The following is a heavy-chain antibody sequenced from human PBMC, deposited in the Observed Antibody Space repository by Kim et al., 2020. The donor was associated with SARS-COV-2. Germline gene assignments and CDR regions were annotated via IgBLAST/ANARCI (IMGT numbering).Heavy chain of an antibody. CDR2: IYSGGSST. V-gene: IGHV3-23*03. CDR1: GFTFSSYA. CDR3: AKDLLPHGDYWDY. J-gene: IGHJ4*02. Sequence: GGSLRLSCAASGFTFSSYAMSWVRQAPGKGLEWVSVIYSGGSSTYYADSVKGRFTISRDNSKNTLYLQMNSLRAEDTAVYYCAKDLLPHGDYWDYWGQGTLVTVSS. D-gene: IGHD4-17*01.